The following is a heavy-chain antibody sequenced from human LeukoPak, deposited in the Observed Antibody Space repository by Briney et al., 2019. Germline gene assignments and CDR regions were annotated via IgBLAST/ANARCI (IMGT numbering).Heavy chain of an antibody. CDR3: ARDHCSGGSCYFTLGY. J-gene: IGHJ4*02. D-gene: IGHD2-15*01. Sequence: ASVKVSCKASGYTFTSYYMHWVRQAPGQGLEWMGWINPNSGGTNYAQKFQGRVTMTRDTSISTAYMELSRLRSDDTAVYYCARDHCSGGSCYFTLGYWGQGTLVTVSS. V-gene: IGHV1-2*02. CDR2: INPNSGGT. CDR1: GYTFTSYY.